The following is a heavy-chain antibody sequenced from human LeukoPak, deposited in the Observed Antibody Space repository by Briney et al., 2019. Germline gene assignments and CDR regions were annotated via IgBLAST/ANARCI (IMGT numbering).Heavy chain of an antibody. CDR1: GYTFTGYY. D-gene: IGHD6-13*01. Sequence: ASVKVSCKASGYTFTGYYMHWVRQAPGQGLEWMGWINPNSGGTNYARKFQGWVTMTRDTSISTAYMELSRLRSDDTAVYYCARGTYSSSWYWFDPWGQGTLVTVSS. CDR2: INPNSGGT. CDR3: ARGTYSSSWYWFDP. J-gene: IGHJ5*02. V-gene: IGHV1-2*04.